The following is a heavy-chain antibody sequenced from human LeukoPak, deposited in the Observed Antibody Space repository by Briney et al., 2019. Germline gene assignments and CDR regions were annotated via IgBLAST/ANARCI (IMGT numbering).Heavy chain of an antibody. CDR3: ARMSGIAVAAIWISYFDY. D-gene: IGHD6-19*01. CDR2: IKQDGSEK. Sequence: GESLRLSCAASGFTFGAYYMTWVRQAPGKGLEWVANIKQDGSEKYYVDSVKGRFTISGDNANNSLYLQMNSLRAEDTAVYYCARMSGIAVAAIWISYFDYWGQGTLVTVSS. V-gene: IGHV3-7*03. J-gene: IGHJ4*02. CDR1: GFTFGAYY.